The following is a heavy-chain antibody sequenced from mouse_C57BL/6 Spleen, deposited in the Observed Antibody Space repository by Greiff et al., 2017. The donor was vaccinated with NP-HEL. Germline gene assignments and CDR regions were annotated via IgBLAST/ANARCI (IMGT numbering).Heavy chain of an antibody. J-gene: IGHJ3*01. CDR1: GFTFSSYT. D-gene: IGHD1-1*01. CDR3: ARHDYYGSSYVWFAY. Sequence: EVKLMESGGGLVKPGGSLKLSCAASGFTFSSYTMSWVRQTPEKRLEWVATISGGGGNTYYPDSVKGRFTISRDNAKNTLYLQMSSLRSEDTALYYCARHDYYGSSYVWFAYWGQGTLVTVSA. CDR2: ISGGGGNT. V-gene: IGHV5-9*01.